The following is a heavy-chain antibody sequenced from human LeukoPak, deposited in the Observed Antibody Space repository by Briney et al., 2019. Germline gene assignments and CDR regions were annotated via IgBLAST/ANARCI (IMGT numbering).Heavy chain of an antibody. Sequence: GGSLRLSCAAPGFTFDDYAMHWVRQAPGKGLEWVSGISWNSGSIGYADSVKGRFTISRDNAKNSLYLQMNSLRAEDTALYYCAKVGSGWSYGMDVWGQGTTVTVSS. CDR2: ISWNSGSI. D-gene: IGHD6-19*01. CDR3: AKVGSGWSYGMDV. CDR1: GFTFDDYA. J-gene: IGHJ6*02. V-gene: IGHV3-9*01.